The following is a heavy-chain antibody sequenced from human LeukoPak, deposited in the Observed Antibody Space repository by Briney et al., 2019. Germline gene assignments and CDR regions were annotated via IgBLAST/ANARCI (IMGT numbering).Heavy chain of an antibody. V-gene: IGHV3-33*06. CDR1: GFTFSSYG. Sequence: GRSLSLTCAASGFTFSSYGMHWVRQAPGKGLEWVAVIWYDGSNKYYADSVKGRFTISRDNSKNTLYLQMNSLRAEDTAVYYCAKDGDHYDSSGYYNSFDNWGQGTLVTVSS. CDR3: AKDGDHYDSSGYYNSFDN. CDR2: IWYDGSNK. D-gene: IGHD3-22*01. J-gene: IGHJ4*02.